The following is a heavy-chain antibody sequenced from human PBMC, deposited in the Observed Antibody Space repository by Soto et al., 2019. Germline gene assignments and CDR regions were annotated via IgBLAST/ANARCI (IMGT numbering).Heavy chain of an antibody. Sequence: GAXVKVSCKASGYTFTSYGISWVRQAPGQGLEWMGWISAYNGNTNYAQKFQGRVTMTTDTSTSTAYMELRSLRSDDTAVYYCARAWFGDFVYYFDYWGQGTLVPVAS. J-gene: IGHJ4*02. D-gene: IGHD3-10*01. V-gene: IGHV1-18*01. CDR2: ISAYNGNT. CDR1: GYTFTSYG. CDR3: ARAWFGDFVYYFDY.